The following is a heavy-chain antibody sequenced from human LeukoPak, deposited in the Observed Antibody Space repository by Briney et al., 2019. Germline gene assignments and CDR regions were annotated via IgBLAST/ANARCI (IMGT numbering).Heavy chain of an antibody. CDR1: GYSISRGYY. Sequence: KPSETLSLTCTVSGYSISRGYYWVWIRQPPGKGLEWIGCIYHSGTTYYNPSLKSRITISVDTSKNQFSLKLSSVTAADTAMYYCARDQPYMDVWGKGTTVTVSS. CDR2: IYHSGTT. CDR3: ARDQPYMDV. V-gene: IGHV4-38-2*02. J-gene: IGHJ6*03.